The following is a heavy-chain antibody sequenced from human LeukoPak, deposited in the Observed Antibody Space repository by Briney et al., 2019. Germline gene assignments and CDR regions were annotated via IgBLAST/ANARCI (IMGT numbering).Heavy chain of an antibody. CDR2: INHSGST. CDR1: GGSFSGYY. Sequence: PSETLSLTCAVYGGSFSGYYWSWIRQPPGKGLEWIGEINHSGSTNYNPSLKSRVTISVDTSKNQFSLKLSSVTAADTAVYYCARGQVLAYSSSRRGFDPWGQGTLVTVSS. CDR3: ARGQVLAYSSSRRGFDP. J-gene: IGHJ5*02. V-gene: IGHV4-34*01. D-gene: IGHD6-6*01.